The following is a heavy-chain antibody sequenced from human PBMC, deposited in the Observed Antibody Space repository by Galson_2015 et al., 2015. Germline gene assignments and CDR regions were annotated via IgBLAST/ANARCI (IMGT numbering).Heavy chain of an antibody. Sequence: SLRLSCAASGFTFISYGIHWVRQAPGKGLEWVALISYDGSNKYYADSVKGRFTISRDSSSKTLSLQMNSLRAEDTAVYYCAKDRGSSWSFLDYWGQGTLVTVSS. CDR2: ISYDGSNK. J-gene: IGHJ4*02. V-gene: IGHV3-30*18. CDR3: AKDRGSSWSFLDY. CDR1: GFTFISYG. D-gene: IGHD6-13*01.